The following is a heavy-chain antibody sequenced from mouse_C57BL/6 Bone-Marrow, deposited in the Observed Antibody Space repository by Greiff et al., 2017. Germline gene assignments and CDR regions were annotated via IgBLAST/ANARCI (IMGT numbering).Heavy chain of an antibody. CDR2: IDPAGGGT. D-gene: IGHD3-2*02. Sequence: QVQLQQSGAELVRPGTSVKVSCKASGYAFTSYWIEWVKQRPGQGLEWIGVIDPAGGGTNYNQKFKGKATLTADKSSSTAYMQLSSLTSEDSAVYFCASLSQAEFAYWGQGTLVTVSA. J-gene: IGHJ3*01. CDR3: ASLSQAEFAY. V-gene: IGHV1-54*01. CDR1: GYAFTSYW.